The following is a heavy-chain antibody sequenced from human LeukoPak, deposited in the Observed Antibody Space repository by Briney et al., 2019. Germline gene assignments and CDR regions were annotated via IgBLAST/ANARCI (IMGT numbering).Heavy chain of an antibody. CDR3: ARDVLQWELLRGFDY. J-gene: IGHJ4*02. V-gene: IGHV4-39*07. CDR2: IYYSGST. Sequence: SETLSLTCTVSGGSISSSSYYWGWIRQPPGKGLEWIGSIYYSGSTYYNPSLKSRVTISVDTSKNQFSLKLSSVTAADTAVYYCARDVLQWELLRGFDYWGQGTLVTVSS. CDR1: GGSISSSSYY. D-gene: IGHD1-26*01.